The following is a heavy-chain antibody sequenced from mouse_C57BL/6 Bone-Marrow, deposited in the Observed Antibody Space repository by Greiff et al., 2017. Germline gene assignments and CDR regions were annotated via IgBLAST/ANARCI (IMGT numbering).Heavy chain of an antibody. CDR1: GFNIKDDY. Sequence: EVQLQQSGAELVRPGASVKLSCTASGFNIKDDYIHWVKQRPEHGLEWIGWIDPEIGDTEYASKFQGKATITSDTSSNTAYLQLSSLTSEDTALYYCSSFDGNYFDFWGQGTPLTVAS. J-gene: IGHJ2*01. CDR2: IDPEIGDT. D-gene: IGHD2-3*01. CDR3: SSFDGNYFDF. V-gene: IGHV14-4*01.